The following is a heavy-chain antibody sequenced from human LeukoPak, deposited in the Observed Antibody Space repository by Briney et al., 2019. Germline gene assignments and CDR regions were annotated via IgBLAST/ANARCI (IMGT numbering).Heavy chain of an antibody. V-gene: IGHV3-23*01. CDR1: GFTFSSYA. D-gene: IGHD3-3*01. Sequence: GGSLRLSCAASGFTFSSYAMSWVRQAPGKGLEWVSAISGSGGSTYYADSVKGRFTISRDNSKNTLYLQMNSLRAEDTAVYYCAKDDDYDFWSGYYTGPSHFDYWGQGTLVTVSS. CDR2: ISGSGGST. J-gene: IGHJ4*02. CDR3: AKDDDYDFWSGYYTGPSHFDY.